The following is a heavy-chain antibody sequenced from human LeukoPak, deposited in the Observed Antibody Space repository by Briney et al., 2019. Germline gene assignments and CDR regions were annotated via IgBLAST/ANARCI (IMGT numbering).Heavy chain of an antibody. CDR2: IQSDGSYK. Sequence: PGGSLRLSCAASGFTFSGSAMHWVRQAPGKGLECVAFIQSDGSYKHYSDSVKGRFTISRDNSKNTLYLEMNSLRVVDTGVYYCATHCSGTTCHRDYWGQGTLVTVSS. CDR3: ATHCSGTTCHRDY. J-gene: IGHJ4*02. CDR1: GFTFSGSA. D-gene: IGHD2-2*01. V-gene: IGHV3-30*02.